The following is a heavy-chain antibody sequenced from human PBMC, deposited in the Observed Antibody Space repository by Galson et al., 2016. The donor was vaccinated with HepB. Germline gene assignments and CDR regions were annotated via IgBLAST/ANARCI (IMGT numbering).Heavy chain of an antibody. J-gene: IGHJ4*02. V-gene: IGHV3-7*04. CDR2: IKKDGSEI. Sequence: SLRLSCAASGFTLGNYWMNWARQAPGKGLEWLANIKKDGSEINYVDSVKGRFTISRDNAKNSLYLQMNSLRVEDTAVYYCARGCGGDCYSVSGYWGQGTLVTVSP. D-gene: IGHD2-21*02. CDR1: GFTLGNYW. CDR3: ARGCGGDCYSVSGY.